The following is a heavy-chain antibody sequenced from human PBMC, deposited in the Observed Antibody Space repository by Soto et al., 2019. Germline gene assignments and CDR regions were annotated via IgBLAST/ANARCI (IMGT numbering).Heavy chain of an antibody. Sequence: EVQLVESGGGLVQPDRPLRLSCEASGFNFENYAMHWVRQVPGKGLEWVSAISRNSGQLDYADSVRGRFTISRDNGKNSLYLEMNSARPDDKALYFCAKDKSKGEYSSYRYMDVCGRGTTVMVSS. J-gene: IGHJ6*03. CDR1: GFNFENYA. CDR2: ISRNSGQL. D-gene: IGHD4-17*01. V-gene: IGHV3-9*01. CDR3: AKDKSKGEYSSYRYMDV.